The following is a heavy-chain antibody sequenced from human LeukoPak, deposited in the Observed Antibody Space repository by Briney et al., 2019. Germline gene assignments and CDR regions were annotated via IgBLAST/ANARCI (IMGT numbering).Heavy chain of an antibody. D-gene: IGHD3-10*01. J-gene: IGHJ4*02. CDR2: INHSGST. CDR1: GGSFSGYY. V-gene: IGHV4-34*01. CDR3: ARKPQKTHYYGSGKHGEGFDY. Sequence: SETLSLTCAVYGGSFSGYYWSWIRQPPGKGLEWIGEINHSGSTNYNPSLKSRVTISVDTSKNQFSLKLSSVTAADTAVYYCARKPQKTHYYGSGKHGEGFDYWGQGTLVTVSS.